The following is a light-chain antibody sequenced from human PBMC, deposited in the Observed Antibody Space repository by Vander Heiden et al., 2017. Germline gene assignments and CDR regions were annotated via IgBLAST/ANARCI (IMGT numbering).Light chain of an antibody. V-gene: IGKV1-8*01. CDR2: AAS. CDR3: QQDDSYPLA. Sequence: AIRITQSPSSPSASTGDRVTITCRASQGISSYLAWYQQKPGKAPKLLIYAASTLQSGVPSRFSGSGSGTDFTLTISCLQSEDFATYYCQQDDSYPLAFGQGTKVEIK. CDR1: QGISSY. J-gene: IGKJ1*01.